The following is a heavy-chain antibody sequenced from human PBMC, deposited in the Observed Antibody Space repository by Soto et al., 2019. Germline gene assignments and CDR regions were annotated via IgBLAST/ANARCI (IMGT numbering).Heavy chain of an antibody. D-gene: IGHD6-6*01. CDR1: GGTFSSYA. CDR3: ASWAARVGYSSSYFDY. Sequence: SVKVSCKASGGTFSSYAISWVRQAPGQGLEWMGGIIPIFGTANYAQKFQGRVTITADESTSTAYMELSSLRSEDTAVYYCASWAARVGYSSSYFDYWGQGTLVTVSS. J-gene: IGHJ4*02. V-gene: IGHV1-69*13. CDR2: IIPIFGTA.